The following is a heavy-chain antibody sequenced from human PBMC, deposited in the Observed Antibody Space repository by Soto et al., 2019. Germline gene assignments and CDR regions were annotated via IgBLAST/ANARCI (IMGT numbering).Heavy chain of an antibody. D-gene: IGHD2-21*01. CDR2: IYWDDDK. CDR3: AHSREWLRCGGYLDALDI. J-gene: IGHJ3*02. CDR1: GFSLSTSGVG. V-gene: IGHV2-5*02. Sequence: QITLKESGPTLVKPTQTLTLTCTFSGFSLSTSGVGVGWIRQPPGKALEWLALIYWDDDKRYSPSLKSRLTITKDASRNQVVLTMTNMDPVDTATYCCAHSREWLRCGGYLDALDIWGQGTMVTVSS.